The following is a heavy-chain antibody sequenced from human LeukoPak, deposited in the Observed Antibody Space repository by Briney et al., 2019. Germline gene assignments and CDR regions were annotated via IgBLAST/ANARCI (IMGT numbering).Heavy chain of an antibody. Sequence: GGSLRLSCAASGFTFSSHAVSWVRQAPGKGLEWVSGISGTGGSTHYADSVKGRFTISRDNSKNTLYLQINSLRAEDTAVYYCARHGWGGYFKEEYYFDYWGQGTLVTVSS. CDR2: ISGTGGST. D-gene: IGHD3-3*01. V-gene: IGHV3-23*01. J-gene: IGHJ4*02. CDR3: ARHGWGGYFKEEYYFDY. CDR1: GFTFSSHA.